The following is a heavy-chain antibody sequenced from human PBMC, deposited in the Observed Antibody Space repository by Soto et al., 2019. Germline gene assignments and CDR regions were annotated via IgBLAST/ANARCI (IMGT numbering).Heavy chain of an antibody. V-gene: IGHV4-59*01. CDR2: IYYSGST. CDR1: GGSISSYY. Sequence: SETLSLTCTVSGGSISSYYWSWIRQPPGKGLEWIGYIYYSGSTNYNPSLKSRVTISVDTSKNQFSLKLSSVTAADTAVYYCARVKPYSSSWYFDYWGQGTLVTVSS. J-gene: IGHJ4*02. D-gene: IGHD6-13*01. CDR3: ARVKPYSSSWYFDY.